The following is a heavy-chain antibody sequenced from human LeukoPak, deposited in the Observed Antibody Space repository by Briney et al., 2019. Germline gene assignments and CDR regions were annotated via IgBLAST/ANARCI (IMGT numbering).Heavy chain of an antibody. V-gene: IGHV1-8*01. CDR2: MNPNSGNT. CDR3: ARAPRNYDFWSGYFSTNWFDP. Sequence: ASVKVSCKASGYTFTSYDINWVRQATGQGLEWMGWMNPNSGNTGYAQKFRGRVTMTRNTSISTAYMELSSLRSEDTAVYYCARAPRNYDFWSGYFSTNWFDPWGQGTLVTVSS. J-gene: IGHJ5*02. CDR1: GYTFTSYD. D-gene: IGHD3-3*01.